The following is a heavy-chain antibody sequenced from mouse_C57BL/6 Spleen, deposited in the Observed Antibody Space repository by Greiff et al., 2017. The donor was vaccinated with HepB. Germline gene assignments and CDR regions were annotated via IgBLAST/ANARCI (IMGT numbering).Heavy chain of an antibody. J-gene: IGHJ2*01. Sequence: EVQGVESGGGLVKPGGSLKLSCAASGFTFSDYGMHWVRQAPEKGLEWVAYISSGSSTIYYADTVKGRFTISRDNAKNTLFLQMTSLRSEDTAMYYCARADYYGSSYVGYWGQGTTLTVSS. D-gene: IGHD1-1*01. CDR1: GFTFSDYG. CDR2: ISSGSSTI. CDR3: ARADYYGSSYVGY. V-gene: IGHV5-17*01.